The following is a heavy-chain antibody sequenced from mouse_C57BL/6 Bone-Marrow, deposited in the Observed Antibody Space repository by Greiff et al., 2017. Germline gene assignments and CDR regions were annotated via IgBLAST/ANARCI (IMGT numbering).Heavy chain of an antibody. CDR3: TARKAMDY. CDR1: GFTFSDAW. V-gene: IGHV6-6*01. J-gene: IGHJ4*01. Sequence: EVKLEESGGGLVQPGGSMKLSCAASGFTFSDAWMDWVRQSPEKGLEWVAEIGNKANNHATYYAESVKGRFTISRDDSKSSVYLQKNSLRAEDTGIYYCTARKAMDYWGQGTSVTVSA. CDR2: IGNKANNHAT. D-gene: IGHD3-3*01.